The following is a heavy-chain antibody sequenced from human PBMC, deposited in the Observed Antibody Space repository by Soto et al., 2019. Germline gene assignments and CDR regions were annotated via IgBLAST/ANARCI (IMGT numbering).Heavy chain of an antibody. V-gene: IGHV3-30-3*01. CDR1: GFTFSSYV. CDR3: AKVPRRDYYDSSGYYSPWAFDS. J-gene: IGHJ4*02. D-gene: IGHD3-22*01. Sequence: GGSMRLSCVASGFTFSSYVIHWVRQAPGKGLEWVAVISYDGSNKYYADSVKGRFTISRDNSKNTLYLQMNSLRVEDTAVYYCAKVPRRDYYDSSGYYSPWAFDSWGQGTLVTVSS. CDR2: ISYDGSNK.